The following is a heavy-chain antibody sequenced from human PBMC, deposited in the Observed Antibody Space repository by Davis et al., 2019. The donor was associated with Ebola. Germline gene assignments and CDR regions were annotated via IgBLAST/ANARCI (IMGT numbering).Heavy chain of an antibody. CDR3: AKAADYEGSGHDY. V-gene: IGHV3-23*01. CDR2: ISGSGGST. CDR1: GFTFSSYA. Sequence: GESLKISCAASGFTFSSYAMSWVRQAPGKGLEWVSAISGSGGSTYYADSVKGRFTISRDNSKNTLYLQMNSLRAEDTAVYYCAKAADYEGSGHDYWGQGTLVTVSS. J-gene: IGHJ4*02. D-gene: IGHD3-16*01.